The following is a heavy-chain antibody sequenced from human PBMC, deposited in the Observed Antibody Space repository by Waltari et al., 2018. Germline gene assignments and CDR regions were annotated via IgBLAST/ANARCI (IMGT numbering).Heavy chain of an antibody. CDR2: IYHSGST. J-gene: IGHJ2*01. CDR3: ARTGTTVTTDDWYFDL. V-gene: IGHV4-38-2*01. Sequence: QVQLQESGPGLVKPSETLSLPCAVSGYSISSGYYWGWIRQPPGKGLEWIGSIYHSGSTYYNPSLKSRVTISVDTSKNQFSLKLSFVTAADTAVYYCARTGTTVTTDDWYFDLWGRGTLVTVSS. CDR1: GYSISSGYY. D-gene: IGHD4-17*01.